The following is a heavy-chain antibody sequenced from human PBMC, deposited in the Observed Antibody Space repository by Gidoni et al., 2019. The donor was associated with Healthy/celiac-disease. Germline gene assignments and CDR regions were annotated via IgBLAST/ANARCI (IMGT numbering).Heavy chain of an antibody. Sequence: QVQLVESGGGLVKPGGSLRLSCSASGLTFSDYYLSSTRPAPGKGLEWVSYNSSSGSTIYYADSVKGRFTISRDNAKNSLYLQMNSLRAEDTAVYYCARDFPIVVVVAATRDYYYYGMDVWGQGTTVTVSS. V-gene: IGHV3-11*01. D-gene: IGHD2-15*01. CDR3: ARDFPIVVVVAATRDYYYYGMDV. CDR2: NSSSGSTI. CDR1: GLTFSDYY. J-gene: IGHJ6*02.